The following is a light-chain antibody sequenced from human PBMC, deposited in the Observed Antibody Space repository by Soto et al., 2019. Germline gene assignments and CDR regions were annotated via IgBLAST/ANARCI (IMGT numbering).Light chain of an antibody. J-gene: IGKJ1*01. CDR3: KQYNDWPRT. Sequence: DIVMTQSPATLSVAPGERVTFSCRASQGVSRKLAWYQHKPGQAPRLLISGASTGATGIPARFSGSGSGTEFTLTISSLQSEDSAVFYCKQYNDWPRTFGQGTKVDIK. CDR2: GAS. CDR1: QGVSRK. V-gene: IGKV3-15*01.